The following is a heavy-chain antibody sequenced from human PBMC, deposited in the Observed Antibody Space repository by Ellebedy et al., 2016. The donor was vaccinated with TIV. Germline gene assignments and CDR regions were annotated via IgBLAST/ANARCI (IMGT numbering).Heavy chain of an antibody. CDR2: IKSRANGGTA. Sequence: PGGSLRLSCAASGFTFSRYGMHWVRQAPGKGLEWVGHIKSRANGGTADYAAPVQGRFTISRDDSKDTLYLQMNSMKTEDTGVYYCTTNPGVWRDFWGQGTQVTVSS. D-gene: IGHD2-8*01. V-gene: IGHV3-15*07. CDR3: TTNPGVWRDF. J-gene: IGHJ4*02. CDR1: GFTFSRYG.